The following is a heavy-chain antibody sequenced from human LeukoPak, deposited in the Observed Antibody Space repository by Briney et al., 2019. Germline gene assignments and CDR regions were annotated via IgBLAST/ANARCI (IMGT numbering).Heavy chain of an antibody. J-gene: IGHJ5*02. Sequence: SETLSLTCTVSGGSIGSSSYYWGWIRQPPGKGLEWIGSIYYSGSTYYNPSLKSRVTISVDTSKSQFSLRLSSVTAADTAVYYCAREKVRGSWFDPWGQGTLVTVSS. V-gene: IGHV4-39*02. CDR3: AREKVRGSWFDP. CDR1: GGSIGSSSYY. CDR2: IYYSGST.